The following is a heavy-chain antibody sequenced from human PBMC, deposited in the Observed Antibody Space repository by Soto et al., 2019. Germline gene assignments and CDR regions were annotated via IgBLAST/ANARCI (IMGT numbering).Heavy chain of an antibody. J-gene: IGHJ4*02. D-gene: IGHD1-7*01. Sequence: SETLSLTCAVSGGSFTSNSWWTWVRQPPGQGLEWIGEIYRTGSTNYNPSLKSRVTISLDKSENQFSLKVTSLTAADTAVYYCASRDPGTSVDYWGQGTLVTRLL. CDR2: IYRTGST. CDR3: ASRDPGTSVDY. V-gene: IGHV4-4*02. CDR1: GGSFTSNSW.